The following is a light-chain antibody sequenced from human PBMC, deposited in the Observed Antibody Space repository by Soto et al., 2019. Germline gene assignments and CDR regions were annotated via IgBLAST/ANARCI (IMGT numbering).Light chain of an antibody. V-gene: IGLV1-47*01. Sequence: QSVLTQPPSASGTPGQRVTISCSGSSSNIGSNYVYWYQQLPGTAPKLLIYRNNQRPSGVPDRFSGSKSGTSASLAISGLRSEDEADHYCAAWDDSLSGLFGGGTKLTVL. CDR2: RNN. J-gene: IGLJ2*01. CDR1: SSNIGSNY. CDR3: AAWDDSLSGL.